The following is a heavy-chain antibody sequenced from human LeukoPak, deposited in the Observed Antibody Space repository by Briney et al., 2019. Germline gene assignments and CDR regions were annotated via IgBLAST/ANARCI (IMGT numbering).Heavy chain of an antibody. Sequence: SEALSLTCSVSADSVSRSDSYWDWIRQPRGKGLEWIGTIYYSGRTYYSPSLKSRVTLSVDTSSNQFSLNLRSVTAADTAVYYCARRRYYDGSGLVWGQGTLLSVSS. D-gene: IGHD3-22*01. V-gene: IGHV4-39*01. CDR1: ADSVSRSDSY. CDR2: IYYSGRT. CDR3: ARRRYYDGSGLV. J-gene: IGHJ1*01.